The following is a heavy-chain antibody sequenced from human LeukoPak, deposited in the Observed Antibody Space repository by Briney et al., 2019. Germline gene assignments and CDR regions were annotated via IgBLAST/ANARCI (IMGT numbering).Heavy chain of an antibody. Sequence: PGGSLRLSCVASGFSLSGYWMYWVRQAPGKGLMYISRNNGDGSTTNYADFVKGRFTISKDNAKNTVYLQMNSLRAEDTAVYYCVSFYETYWGRGTLVTVSS. D-gene: IGHD2/OR15-2a*01. CDR1: GFSLSGYW. CDR2: NNGDGSTT. CDR3: VSFYETY. J-gene: IGHJ4*02. V-gene: IGHV3-74*01.